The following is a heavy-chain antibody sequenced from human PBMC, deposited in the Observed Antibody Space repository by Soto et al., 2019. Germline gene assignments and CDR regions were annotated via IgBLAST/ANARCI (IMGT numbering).Heavy chain of an antibody. D-gene: IGHD6-19*01. CDR3: AKDLGSVSDLFDAFGT. J-gene: IGHJ3*02. V-gene: IGHV3-30*18. CDR2: LSYDGSNT. CDR1: GFTFSNYG. Sequence: QGQLVESGGGVVQPGRSLRLSCAASGFTFSNYGMHWVRQAPGKGLEWGAGLSYDGSNTYYADSVKGPFTISRDNPKNTPYLQMNSLRPEDTAVYYCAKDLGSVSDLFDAFGTRGEGTTGAVSS.